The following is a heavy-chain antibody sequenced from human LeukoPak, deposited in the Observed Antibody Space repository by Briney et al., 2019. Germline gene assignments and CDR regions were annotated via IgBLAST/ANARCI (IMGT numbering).Heavy chain of an antibody. D-gene: IGHD3-10*02. CDR1: GGSISSGGYY. CDR2: IYFSGST. Sequence: SQTLSLTCPVSGGSISSGGYYWSWIRQHRGKGLEWFRYIYFSGSTYYNPSLKSRVTISVDTSKNQFALKLSSVTAADTAVYYCARGSRYTVSLFGYFDYWGQGTLVTVSS. V-gene: IGHV4-31*03. J-gene: IGHJ4*02. CDR3: ARGSRYTVSLFGYFDY.